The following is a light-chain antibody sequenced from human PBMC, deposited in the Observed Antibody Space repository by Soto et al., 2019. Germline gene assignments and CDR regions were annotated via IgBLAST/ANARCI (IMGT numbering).Light chain of an antibody. V-gene: IGKV1-5*03. CDR1: QSVSSW. CDR3: QQYNSYPYT. CDR2: KAS. Sequence: DIPMTQSPSTLSASVGDRVTITCRDSQSVSSWLAWYQQKPGKVPKLLIYKASSLQSGVPSRFGGSGSGTEFTLTISSLQPDDFATYYCQQYNSYPYTFGPGTKLQIK. J-gene: IGKJ2*01.